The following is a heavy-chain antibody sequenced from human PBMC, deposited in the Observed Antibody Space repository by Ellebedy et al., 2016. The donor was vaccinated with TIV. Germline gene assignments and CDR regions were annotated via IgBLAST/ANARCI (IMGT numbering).Heavy chain of an antibody. Sequence: ASVKVSCKASGYTFTSYGISWVRQAPGQGLEWMGWISPYNGDTNYIQKFQGRVTMTTDTSTRTAYMELRSLRSDDTAVYYCARDPPATVRDYNIIFDAFDIWGQGTMVTVYS. CDR2: ISPYNGDT. J-gene: IGHJ3*02. V-gene: IGHV1-18*01. D-gene: IGHD3-10*02. CDR1: GYTFTSYG. CDR3: ARDPPATVRDYNIIFDAFDI.